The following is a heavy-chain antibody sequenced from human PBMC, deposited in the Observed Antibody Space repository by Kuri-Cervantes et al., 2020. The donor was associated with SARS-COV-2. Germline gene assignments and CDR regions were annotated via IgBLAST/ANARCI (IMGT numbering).Heavy chain of an antibody. CDR3: AKDRRGSGPFDY. V-gene: IGHV3-7*01. J-gene: IGHJ4*02. D-gene: IGHD3-10*01. CDR2: IKEDGSQR. CDR1: GFTFSGYW. Sequence: GGSLRLSCAASGFTFSGYWMTWVRQAPGKGLEWVANIKEDGSQRYYADSVKGRFTISRDNSKNTLYLQMNSLRAEDTAVYYCAKDRRGSGPFDYWGQGTLVTVSS.